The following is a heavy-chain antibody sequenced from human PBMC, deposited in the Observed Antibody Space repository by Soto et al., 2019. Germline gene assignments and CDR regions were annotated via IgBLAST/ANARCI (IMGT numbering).Heavy chain of an antibody. Sequence: QITLKESGPTLVKPTQTLTLTCTFSGFSLSTSGVGVGWIRQPPGKALEWLALIYWDDDKRYSPSLKSRLTITKDTSKNQEVLTMTNMDPVDTATYYCARRQTYCGGNCYSGFDYWGQGTLVTVSS. CDR2: IYWDDDK. J-gene: IGHJ4*02. V-gene: IGHV2-5*02. D-gene: IGHD2-21*02. CDR3: ARRQTYCGGNCYSGFDY. CDR1: GFSLSTSGVG.